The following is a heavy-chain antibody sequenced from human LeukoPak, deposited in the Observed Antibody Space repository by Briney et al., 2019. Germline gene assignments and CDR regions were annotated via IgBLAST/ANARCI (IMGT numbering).Heavy chain of an antibody. J-gene: IGHJ3*02. V-gene: IGHV3-48*03. D-gene: IGHD2-15*01. CDR2: IIRSGSTI. CDR1: GFTFGSYE. CDR3: ARDCGGSCYALVTDAFDI. Sequence: GRSLRLSCAASGFTFGSYEMNWARHAPGKGLEWHSYIIRSGSTIYYADSVKDRFTLSTDNAMNSLYLQMNSLRAEDTAVYYCARDCGGSCYALVTDAFDIGGQGTMVTVSS.